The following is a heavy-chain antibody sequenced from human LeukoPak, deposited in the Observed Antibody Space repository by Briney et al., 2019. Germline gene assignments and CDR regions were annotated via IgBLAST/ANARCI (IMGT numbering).Heavy chain of an antibody. D-gene: IGHD3-10*01. V-gene: IGHV3-23*01. CDR3: ATRRPGFPYHFDY. CDR2: ISGSGANT. Sequence: PGGSLRLSCAASGFTFSSYAMNWVRQAPGKGLEWVSSISGSGANTYYADSVKGRFTISRDNYKNKKYMQMNSLRVEDTAVYYCATRRPGFPYHFDYWGPGILVTVSS. J-gene: IGHJ4*02. CDR1: GFTFSSYA.